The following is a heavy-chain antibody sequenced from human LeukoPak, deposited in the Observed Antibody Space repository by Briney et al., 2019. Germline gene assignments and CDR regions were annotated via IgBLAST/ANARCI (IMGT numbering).Heavy chain of an antibody. CDR2: IYTSGST. Sequence: PSETLSLTCTVSGGSISSGSYYWSWIRQPAGKGLEWIGRIYTSGSTNYNPSLKSRVTISEDTSKNQFSLKLSSVTAADAAVYYCARWAQGTSNIDYWGQGTLVTVSS. D-gene: IGHD2/OR15-2a*01. J-gene: IGHJ4*02. CDR1: GGSISSGSYY. V-gene: IGHV4-61*02. CDR3: ARWAQGTSNIDY.